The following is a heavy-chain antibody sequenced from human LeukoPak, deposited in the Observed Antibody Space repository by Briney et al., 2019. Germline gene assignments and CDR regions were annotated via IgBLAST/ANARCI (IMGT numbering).Heavy chain of an antibody. CDR2: ISDSGVT. V-gene: IGHV3-23*01. CDR3: ARDFNGDYTVDYFDY. D-gene: IGHD4-17*01. CDR1: GFTFSSYG. J-gene: IGHJ4*02. Sequence: GGSLRLSCAASGFTFSSYGMNRVRQAPGRGLEWVSAISDSGVTNYPDSVRGRFTISRDNSKNTLYLQMNSLRAEDTAVYYCARDFNGDYTVDYFDYWGQGTLVTVSS.